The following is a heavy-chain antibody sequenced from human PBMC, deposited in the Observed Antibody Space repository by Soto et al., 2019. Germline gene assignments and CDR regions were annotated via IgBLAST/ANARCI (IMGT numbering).Heavy chain of an antibody. CDR1: GFTFSSYS. D-gene: IGHD2-15*01. CDR3: ARDRCGVGSCYLGAFDI. J-gene: IGHJ3*02. Sequence: EVQLVESGGGLVKPGGSLRLSCAASGFTFSSYSMNWVRQAPGKGLEWVSSISSSSSYIYYADSVKGRFTISRDNAKNSLYVKRNSLRAEDTAMYYCARDRCGVGSCYLGAFDIWGRGTTV. CDR2: ISSSSSYI. V-gene: IGHV3-21*01.